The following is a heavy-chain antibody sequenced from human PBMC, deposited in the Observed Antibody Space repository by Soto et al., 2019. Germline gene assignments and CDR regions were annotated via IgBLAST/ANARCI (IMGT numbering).Heavy chain of an antibody. Sequence: SETLSLTCTVSGGSISSYYWSWIRQPPGKGLEWIGYIYYSGSTNYNPSLKSRVTISVDTSKNQFSLKLSSVTAADTAVYYCARLVRTDYGNRLFDYCGQGNLV. J-gene: IGHJ4*02. CDR2: IYYSGST. CDR1: GGSISSYY. CDR3: ARLVRTDYGNRLFDY. V-gene: IGHV4-59*01. D-gene: IGHD4-4*01.